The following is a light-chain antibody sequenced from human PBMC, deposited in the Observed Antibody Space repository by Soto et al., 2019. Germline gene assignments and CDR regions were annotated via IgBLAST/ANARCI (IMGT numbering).Light chain of an antibody. CDR3: QQYGGSPRIT. CDR1: QSVSSY. V-gene: IGKV3-20*01. J-gene: IGKJ5*01. CDR2: DAS. Sequence: EIVLTQSPATLSLSPGERATLSSSASQSVSSYLAWYQQKPGQAPRLLIYDASNRATGIPDRFSGSGSGTDFTLIINRLEPEDVAIYYCQQYGGSPRITFGQGTRLEIK.